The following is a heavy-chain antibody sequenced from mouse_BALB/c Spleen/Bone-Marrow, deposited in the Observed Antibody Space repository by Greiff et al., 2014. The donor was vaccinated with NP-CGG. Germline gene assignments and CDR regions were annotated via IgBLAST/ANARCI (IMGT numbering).Heavy chain of an antibody. V-gene: IGHV5-12-1*01. CDR3: GRHSGGYDGFAN. CDR1: GFAFSTYD. CDR2: ISSGGGNT. D-gene: IGHD2-2*01. Sequence: DVMLVESGGGLVKPGGSLKLSCAASGFAFSTYDMSWVRQTPEKRLEWVAYISSGGGNTYYPDTVKGRFTISRDNAKNTLSLQMSSLKSEDTAIFFCGRHSGGYDGFANWGQGTLVTVSA. J-gene: IGHJ3*01.